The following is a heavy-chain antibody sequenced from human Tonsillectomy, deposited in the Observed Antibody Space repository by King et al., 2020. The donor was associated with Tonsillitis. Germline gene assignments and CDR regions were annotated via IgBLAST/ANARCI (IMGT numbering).Heavy chain of an antibody. CDR1: GGSVNSGGYF. V-gene: IGHV4-31*03. D-gene: IGHD3-3*01. CDR2: IYYSGST. J-gene: IGHJ2*01. CDR3: ARGYSFTLFGVVTHWYFDL. Sequence: PLQESGPGLVKPSQTLSLTCTVSGGSVNSGGYFWRWIRQHPGKGLEWIGDIYYSGSTYYNPSLKSRVTISVDTSKNQFSLKLVSVTAADTAVYYCARGYSFTLFGVVTHWYFDLWGRGTLVTVSS.